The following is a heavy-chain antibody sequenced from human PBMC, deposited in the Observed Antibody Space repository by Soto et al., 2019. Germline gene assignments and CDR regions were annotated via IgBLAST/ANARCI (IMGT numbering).Heavy chain of an antibody. V-gene: IGHV1-3*01. CDR1: GYTFTSYA. CDR2: INAGNGNT. D-gene: IGHD3-3*01. J-gene: IGHJ6*04. Sequence: QVQLVQSGAEVKKPGASVKVSCKASGYTFTSYAMHWVRQAPGQRLAWMGWINAGNGNTKYSQTFQGRVTITRDTAAGTAYMELSSLRYEDTAVYYCGRSPPLEWFLYGYYYYGMDVWGEGTTVIVSS. CDR3: GRSPPLEWFLYGYYYYGMDV.